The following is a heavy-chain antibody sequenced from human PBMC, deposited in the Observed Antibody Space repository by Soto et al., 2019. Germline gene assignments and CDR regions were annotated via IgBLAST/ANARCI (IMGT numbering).Heavy chain of an antibody. J-gene: IGHJ6*03. CDR3: ARISCCGLDHYYYMDV. CDR2: IGGSSSPI. CDR1: GFTFSDYT. D-gene: IGHD1-1*01. Sequence: GGSLRLSCAASGFTFSDYTMTWVRQAPGKGLEWLSNIGGSSSPISYADSVKGRFTISRDNAKTSLYLQMNSLRAEDSAVYYCARISCCGLDHYYYMDVWGKGITVTVSS. V-gene: IGHV3-48*01.